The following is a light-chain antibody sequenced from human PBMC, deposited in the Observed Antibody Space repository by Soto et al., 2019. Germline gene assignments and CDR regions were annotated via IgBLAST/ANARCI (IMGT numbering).Light chain of an antibody. CDR3: QQYNSDPPMWT. CDR1: QSISSL. V-gene: IGKV1-5*03. Sequence: QMTQSPSTLSASVGDRVTITYRAIQSISSLLAWYQQKPGKAPKLLIYRASSLESGVPPRFSGSGSGTEFTLTISRLQPDDFATYFCQQYNSDPPMWTFGQGTKADI. CDR2: RAS. J-gene: IGKJ1*01.